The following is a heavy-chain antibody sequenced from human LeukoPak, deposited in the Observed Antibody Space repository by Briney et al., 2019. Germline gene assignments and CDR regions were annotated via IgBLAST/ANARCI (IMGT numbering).Heavy chain of an antibody. J-gene: IGHJ5*02. D-gene: IGHD3-3*01. V-gene: IGHV3-74*01. Sequence: GGSLRLSCAASGSTFSSYRMHWVRHAPGKGLVWVSRINSDGSSTSYADSVKGRFTISRDNAKNTLYLQMNSLRAEDTAVYYCARGSHYDFWSGYTIGFDPWGQGTLVTVSS. CDR2: INSDGSST. CDR1: GSTFSSYR. CDR3: ARGSHYDFWSGYTIGFDP.